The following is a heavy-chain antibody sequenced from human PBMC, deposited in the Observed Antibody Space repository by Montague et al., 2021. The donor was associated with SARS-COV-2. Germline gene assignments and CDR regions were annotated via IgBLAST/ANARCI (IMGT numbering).Heavy chain of an antibody. V-gene: IGHV4-39*01. J-gene: IGHJ5*01. CDR1: GDSISSSMKY. CDR2: IFYSGVA. Sequence: SETLSLTCTVSGDSISSSMKYWGWIRQPPGQGLEWIGTIFYSGVAYYSPSLKSRVTIFVDTSKNEFSLKLNSVTAADTAVYYCARVGCRCIVCNWFDVWGQGTPVTVSS. CDR3: ARVGCRCIVCNWFDV. D-gene: IGHD2-8*01.